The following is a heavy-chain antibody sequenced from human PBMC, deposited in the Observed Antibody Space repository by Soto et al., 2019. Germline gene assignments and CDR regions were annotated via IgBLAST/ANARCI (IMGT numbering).Heavy chain of an antibody. CDR1: GFTVSSNY. J-gene: IGHJ6*02. Sequence: SLRLSCAASGFTVSSNYMSWVRQAPGKGLEWVSVIYSGGSTYYADSVKGRFTISRDNSKNTLYLQMNSLRAEDTAVYCCATDAYCGGDCYYYGMDVWGQGTTVTVSS. CDR2: IYSGGST. V-gene: IGHV3-53*01. D-gene: IGHD2-21*01. CDR3: ATDAYCGGDCYYYGMDV.